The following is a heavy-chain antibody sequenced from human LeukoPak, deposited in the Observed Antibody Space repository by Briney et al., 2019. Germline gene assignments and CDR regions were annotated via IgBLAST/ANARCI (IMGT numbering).Heavy chain of an antibody. J-gene: IGHJ5*02. D-gene: IGHD3-9*01. CDR2: ISGSGGST. V-gene: IGHV3-23*01. Sequence: PGGSLRLSCGASGFTFSSYAMSWVRQAPGKGLEWVSAISGSGGSTYYADSVKGRFTISRDNSKNTLYLQMNSLRAEDTAVYYCAKDSYYDILTGPPYDPWGQGTLVTVSS. CDR3: AKDSYYDILTGPPYDP. CDR1: GFTFSSYA.